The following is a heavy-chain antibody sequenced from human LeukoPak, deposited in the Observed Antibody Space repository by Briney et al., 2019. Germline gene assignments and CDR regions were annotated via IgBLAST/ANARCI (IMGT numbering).Heavy chain of an antibody. CDR1: GFTVSSNY. CDR2: ISSLSGTI. CDR3: VRDQGGAVSY. D-gene: IGHD3-16*01. V-gene: IGHV3-48*01. J-gene: IGHJ4*02. Sequence: GGSLRLSCAASGFTVSSNYISWVRQDPGKGREWVSYISSLSGTINYADSVKGRFIISRDNAKNSMFLQMNSLRAEDTAVYYCVRDQGGAVSYWGQGTLVTVSS.